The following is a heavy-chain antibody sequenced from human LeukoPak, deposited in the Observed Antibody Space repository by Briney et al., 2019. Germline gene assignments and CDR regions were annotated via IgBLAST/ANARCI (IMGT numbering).Heavy chain of an antibody. V-gene: IGHV1-46*01. J-gene: IGHJ3*02. CDR1: GYTFTSSY. Sequence: GASVKVSCKASGYTFTSSYIHWVRQAPGQGLEWMGIINPSGGTTIYAQKFQGRVTMTRDTSTSTVYMELSSLRSEDTAVYYCARQRGGQYEDAFDIWGQGTVATVSS. CDR3: ARQRGGQYEDAFDI. CDR2: INPSGGTT. D-gene: IGHD2-8*01.